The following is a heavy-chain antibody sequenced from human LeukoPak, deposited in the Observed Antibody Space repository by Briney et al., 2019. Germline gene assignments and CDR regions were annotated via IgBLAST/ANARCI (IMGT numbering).Heavy chain of an antibody. CDR1: GGSISSYY. D-gene: IGHD4-23*01. Sequence: SETLSLTCTVSGGSISSYYWSWIRQPPGKGLEWIGYIYYSGSTNYNPSLKSRVTISVDTSKNQFSLKLSSATAADTAVYYCASTTTVVTSSTYYYYGMDVWGQGTTVTVSS. J-gene: IGHJ6*02. CDR2: IYYSGST. V-gene: IGHV4-59*01. CDR3: ASTTTVVTSSTYYYYGMDV.